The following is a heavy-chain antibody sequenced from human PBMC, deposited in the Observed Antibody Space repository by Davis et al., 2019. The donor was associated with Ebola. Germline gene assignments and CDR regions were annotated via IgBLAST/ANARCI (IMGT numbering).Heavy chain of an antibody. CDR3: ASSILDY. D-gene: IGHD3-3*01. CDR2: SSSYI. J-gene: IGHJ4*02. Sequence: SSSYIYYADSVKGRFTISRDNAKNSLYLQMNSLRAEDTAVYYCASSILDYWGQGTLVPVSS. V-gene: IGHV3-21*01.